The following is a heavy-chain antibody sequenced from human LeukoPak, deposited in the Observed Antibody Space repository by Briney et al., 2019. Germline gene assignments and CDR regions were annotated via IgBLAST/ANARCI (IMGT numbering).Heavy chain of an antibody. D-gene: IGHD3-10*01. Sequence: PSETLSLTCTVSGVSISSGAYYWSWIRQPPGKGLEWIGYIYHSGSTYYNPSLKSRVTISVDRSKNQFSLKLSSVTAADTAVYYCARVGYGSGSYPLDYWGQGTLVTVSS. CDR2: IYHSGST. CDR1: GVSISSGAYY. V-gene: IGHV4-30-2*01. J-gene: IGHJ4*02. CDR3: ARVGYGSGSYPLDY.